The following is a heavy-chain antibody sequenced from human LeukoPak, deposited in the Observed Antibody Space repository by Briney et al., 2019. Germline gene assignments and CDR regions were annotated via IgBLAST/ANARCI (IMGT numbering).Heavy chain of an antibody. Sequence: GSSVKVSCKASGGTFSSYAISWVRQAPGQGLEWMGGIIPIFGTANYAQKFQGRVTITTDESTSTAYMELSSLRSEDTAVYYCARAGAPYYYDSSGYSPFDYWGQGTLVTVYS. CDR3: ARAGAPYYYDSSGYSPFDY. CDR1: GGTFSSYA. J-gene: IGHJ4*02. CDR2: IIPIFGTA. V-gene: IGHV1-69*05. D-gene: IGHD3-22*01.